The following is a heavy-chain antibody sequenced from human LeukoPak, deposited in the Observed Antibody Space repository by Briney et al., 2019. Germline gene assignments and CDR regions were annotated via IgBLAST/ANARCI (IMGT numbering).Heavy chain of an antibody. CDR1: GFTFSSYG. Sequence: SGGSLRLSCAASGFTFSSYGMHWVRQAPGKGLEWVAFIRYDGSNKYYADSVKGRFTISRDNSKNTLCLHMNSLRTEDTAVYFCARELRFLEWADYWGQGTLVTVSS. CDR3: ARELRFLEWADY. D-gene: IGHD3-3*01. CDR2: IRYDGSNK. J-gene: IGHJ4*02. V-gene: IGHV3-30*02.